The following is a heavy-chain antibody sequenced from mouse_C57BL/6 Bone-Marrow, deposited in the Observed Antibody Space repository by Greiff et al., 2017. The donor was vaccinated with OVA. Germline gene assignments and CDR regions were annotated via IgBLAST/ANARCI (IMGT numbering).Heavy chain of an antibody. CDR2: IDPENGDT. CDR1: GFNIKDDY. J-gene: IGHJ1*03. Sequence: EVQLQESGAELVRPGASVKLSCTASGFNIKDDYMHWVKQRPEQGLEWIGWIDPENGDTEYASKFQGKATITADTSSNTAYLQLSSLTSEDTAVYYCTTWGWDSWYFDVWGTGTTVTVPS. CDR3: TTWGWDSWYFDV. D-gene: IGHD4-1*01. V-gene: IGHV14-4*01.